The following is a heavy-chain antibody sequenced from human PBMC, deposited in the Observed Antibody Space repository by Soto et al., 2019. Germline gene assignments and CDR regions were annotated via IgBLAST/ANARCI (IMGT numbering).Heavy chain of an antibody. Sequence: ASVKVSCKASGYTFTGYYLHWLRQAPGQGLEWMGWINPNNGDTNYAQNFQGRVTMTRDTSISTAYMELSGLRSDDTAVYYCARVHTYYYYSGSFDYWGHGTLVTVYS. D-gene: IGHD3-10*01. CDR3: ARVHTYYYYSGSFDY. CDR1: GYTFTGYY. J-gene: IGHJ4*01. V-gene: IGHV1-2*02. CDR2: INPNNGDT.